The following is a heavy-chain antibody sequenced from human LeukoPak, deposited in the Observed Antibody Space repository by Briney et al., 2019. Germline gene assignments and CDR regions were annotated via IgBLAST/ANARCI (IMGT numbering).Heavy chain of an antibody. V-gene: IGHV4-59*01. Sequence: SETLSLTCTVSGGSISSYYWSWIRQPPGKGLEWIGYIYYSGSTNYNPSLKSRVTISVDTSKNQFSLKLSSVTAADTAVYYCVRDPYGDYFFDYWGQGTLVTVSS. CDR1: GGSISSYY. CDR2: IYYSGST. CDR3: VRDPYGDYFFDY. J-gene: IGHJ4*02. D-gene: IGHD4-17*01.